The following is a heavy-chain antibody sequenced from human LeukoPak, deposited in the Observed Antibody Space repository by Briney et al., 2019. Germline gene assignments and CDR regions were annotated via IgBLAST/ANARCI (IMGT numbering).Heavy chain of an antibody. J-gene: IGHJ4*02. D-gene: IGHD3-22*01. CDR3: ARHDSSGYFDY. CDR2: IYYSGST. CDR1: GGSISSYY. Sequence: SETLSLTCTASGGSISSYYWSWIRQPPGQGLEWIGYIYYSGSTNYNPSLKSRVTISVDTSKNQFSLKLSSVTAADTAVYYCARHDSSGYFDYWGQGTLVTVSS. V-gene: IGHV4-59*01.